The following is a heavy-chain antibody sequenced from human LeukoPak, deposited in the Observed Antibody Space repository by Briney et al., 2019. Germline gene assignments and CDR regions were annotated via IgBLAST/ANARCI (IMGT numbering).Heavy chain of an antibody. CDR1: GFTFSSYA. Sequence: GGSLRLSCAASGFTFSSYAMSWVRQAPGKGLEWVSAISVSGGRPYTADSVKGGFTISTDNSKNTLYLQLNSLRAEDTAVYYCAKYAYYYDSSGYYYGGYYFDYWGQGTLVTVSS. CDR3: AKYAYYYDSSGYYYGGYYFDY. D-gene: IGHD3-22*01. V-gene: IGHV3-23*01. CDR2: ISVSGGRP. J-gene: IGHJ4*02.